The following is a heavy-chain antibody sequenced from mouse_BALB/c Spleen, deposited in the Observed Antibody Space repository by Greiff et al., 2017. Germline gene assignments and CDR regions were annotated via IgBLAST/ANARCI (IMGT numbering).Heavy chain of an antibody. V-gene: IGHV1-18*01. CDR1: GYTFTDYN. J-gene: IGHJ3*01. CDR2: INPNNGGT. Sequence: EVQLQQSGPELVKPGASVKIPCKASGYTFTDYNMDWVKQSHGKSLEWIGDINPNNGGTIYNQKFKGKATLTVDKSSSTAFMHLNSLTSEDSAVYYCARRNYDGAWFAYWGQGTLVTVSA. D-gene: IGHD2-4*01. CDR3: ARRNYDGAWFAY.